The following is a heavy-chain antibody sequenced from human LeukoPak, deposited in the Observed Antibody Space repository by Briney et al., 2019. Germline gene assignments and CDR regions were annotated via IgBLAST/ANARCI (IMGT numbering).Heavy chain of an antibody. CDR1: GFTFSSYA. J-gene: IGHJ6*02. CDR3: ATVIAVAGTYYYYGMDV. Sequence: PGGSLRLSCAASGFTFSSYAMSWVRQAPGKGLEWVSAISGSGGSTYYADSVKGRFTISRDNSKNTLYLQMNSLRAEDTAVYYCATVIAVAGTYYYYGMDVWGQGTTVTVSS. CDR2: ISGSGGST. V-gene: IGHV3-23*01. D-gene: IGHD6-19*01.